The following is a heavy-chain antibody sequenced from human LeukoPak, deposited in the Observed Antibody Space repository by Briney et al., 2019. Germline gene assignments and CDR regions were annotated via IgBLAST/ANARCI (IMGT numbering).Heavy chain of an antibody. J-gene: IGHJ3*02. D-gene: IGHD3-9*01. V-gene: IGHV1-46*01. CDR3: ARDNDILTGPAGAFDI. Sequence: EASVKVSCKASGYTFTSYYMHWVRQAPGQGLEWMGIINPSGGSTSYAQKFQGRVTMTRDTSTSTVYMELNSLRAEDTAVYYCARDNDILTGPAGAFDIWGQGTMVTVSS. CDR2: INPSGGST. CDR1: GYTFTSYY.